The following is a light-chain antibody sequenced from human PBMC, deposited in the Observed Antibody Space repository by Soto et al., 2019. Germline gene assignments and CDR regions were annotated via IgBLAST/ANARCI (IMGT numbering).Light chain of an antibody. CDR1: SSNIGNNP. V-gene: IGLV1-44*01. Sequence: QSVLTQPPSASGTPGQRVIISCSGGSSNIGNNPVSWYQHLPGSTPRPLIYGNDLRPSGVPDRFSASKSGTTASLAITGLQAEDEADYYCQSSDSSLNVFGTGTKVTVL. CDR2: GND. CDR3: QSSDSSLNV. J-gene: IGLJ1*01.